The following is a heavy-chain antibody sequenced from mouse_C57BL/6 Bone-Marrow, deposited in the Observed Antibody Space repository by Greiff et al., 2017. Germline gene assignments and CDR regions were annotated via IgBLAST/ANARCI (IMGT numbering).Heavy chain of an antibody. Sequence: VQLQQSGAELVRPGASVKLSCTASGFNFKDDYMHWVKQRPEQGLEWIGWIDPVNGDTEYASKFPGTATITADTSSNTAYLQLSSLTSEDTAVYYCTTDGNYVEYDFDYWGQGTTLTVSS. CDR1: GFNFKDDY. J-gene: IGHJ2*01. CDR3: TTDGNYVEYDFDY. CDR2: IDPVNGDT. D-gene: IGHD2-1*01. V-gene: IGHV14-4*01.